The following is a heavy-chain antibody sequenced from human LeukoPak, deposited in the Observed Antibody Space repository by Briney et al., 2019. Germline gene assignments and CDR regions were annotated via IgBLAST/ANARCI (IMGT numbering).Heavy chain of an antibody. CDR3: ARDRGNALVTAITSGALDF. Sequence: ASVKVSCKTSGYTFTNYCIYWVRQAPGQGFEWLGIINPSAGTTDHSQKFQGRVAMTWDTSTSTVHMELNSLRSEDTAVYYCARDRGNALVTAITSGALDFWGQGTPVTVSP. CDR1: GYTFTNYC. D-gene: IGHD2-21*02. J-gene: IGHJ4*02. V-gene: IGHV1-46*01. CDR2: INPSAGTT.